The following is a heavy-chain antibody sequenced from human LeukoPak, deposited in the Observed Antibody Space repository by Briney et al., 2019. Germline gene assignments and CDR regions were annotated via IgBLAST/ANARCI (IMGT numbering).Heavy chain of an antibody. CDR2: IWYDGSNK. D-gene: IGHD2-2*01. J-gene: IGHJ4*02. Sequence: HPGGSLRLSCAASGSTFSSYGMHWVRQAPGKGLEWVAVIWYDGSNKYYADSVRGRFTISRDNSKNTLYLQMNSLRAEDTAVYYCARRGLYSTRNLFDYWGQGTLVTVSS. CDR1: GSTFSSYG. V-gene: IGHV3-33*01. CDR3: ARRGLYSTRNLFDY.